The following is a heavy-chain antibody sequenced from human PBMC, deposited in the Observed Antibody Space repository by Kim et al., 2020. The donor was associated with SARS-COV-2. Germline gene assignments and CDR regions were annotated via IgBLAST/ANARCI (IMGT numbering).Heavy chain of an antibody. J-gene: IGHJ4*02. CDR3: GRDYSD. CDR2: IRSKANSYAT. Sequence: GGSLRLSCAASGFTFSGSAMHWVRQASGKGLEWVGRIRSKANSYATTYTASVKGRFTISRDDSKSTAYLQMNSLRAEDTAVYYCGRDYSDWGQGTLVTVS. D-gene: IGHD6-13*01. V-gene: IGHV3-73*01. CDR1: GFTFSGSA.